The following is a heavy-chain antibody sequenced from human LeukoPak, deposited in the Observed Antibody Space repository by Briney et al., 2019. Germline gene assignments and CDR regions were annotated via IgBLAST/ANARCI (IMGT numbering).Heavy chain of an antibody. V-gene: IGHV3-23*01. CDR3: ARDPNGDYVGTFDM. D-gene: IGHD4-23*01. Sequence: GGSLRLSCAASGFIFSNYGMSWVRQAPGKGLEWVSAIHGSGGGTYYGDSVKGRLTISRDNSKNTVYLQMNSLRAEDTAVYYCARDPNGDYVGTFDMWGQGTMVTVS. J-gene: IGHJ3*02. CDR1: GFIFSNYG. CDR2: IHGSGGGT.